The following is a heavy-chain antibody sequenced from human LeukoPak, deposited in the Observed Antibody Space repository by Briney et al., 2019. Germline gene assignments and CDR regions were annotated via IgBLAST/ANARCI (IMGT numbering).Heavy chain of an antibody. CDR3: AKRGCGSTSCYAGVPDY. V-gene: IGHV3-23*01. CDR2: ISGSGGST. CDR1: GFTFSSYA. J-gene: IGHJ4*02. Sequence: PGGSLRLSCAASGFTFSSYAMSWVRQAPGKGLEWVSAISGSGGSTYYADSVKGRFTISRDNSKNTLYLQMNSLRAEDTAVYYCAKRGCGSTSCYAGVPDYWGQGTLVTVSS. D-gene: IGHD2-2*01.